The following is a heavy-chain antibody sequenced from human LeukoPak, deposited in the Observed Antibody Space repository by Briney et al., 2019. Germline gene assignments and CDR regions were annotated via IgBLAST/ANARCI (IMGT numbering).Heavy chain of an antibody. J-gene: IGHJ3*02. V-gene: IGHV1-69*05. CDR1: GGTFSSYA. Sequence: SVTVSCKASGGTFSSYAISWVRQAPGQGLEWMGGIIPIFGTANYAQKFQGRVTITTDESTSTAYMELSSLRSEDTAVYYCAKGYYTKTVSDSKIKTSDAFDIWGQGTMVTVSS. CDR2: IIPIFGTA. CDR3: AKGYYTKTVSDSKIKTSDAFDI. D-gene: IGHD1-26*01.